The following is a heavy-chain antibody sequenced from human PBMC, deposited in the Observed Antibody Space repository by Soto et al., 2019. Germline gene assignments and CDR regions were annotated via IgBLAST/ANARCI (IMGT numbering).Heavy chain of an antibody. CDR2: IYHNGTT. CDR1: GGSFHNFY. Sequence: PSETLSLTCNLSGGSFHNFYWLWIRQPPGKGLEWVGEIYHNGTTNYNPSFKSRLTISVDTSRNQFSLNLNPVTARDTATYFCARGPQYWGPGKLVTVSS. J-gene: IGHJ4*02. V-gene: IGHV4-59*08. CDR3: ARGPQY.